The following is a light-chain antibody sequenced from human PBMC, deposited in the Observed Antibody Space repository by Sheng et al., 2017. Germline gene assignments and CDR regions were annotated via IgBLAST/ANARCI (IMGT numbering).Light chain of an antibody. J-gene: IGKJ1*01. CDR1: QNISNY. CDR3: QQSYSAPRT. Sequence: DIQMTQSPSSLSASVGDRVTITCRASQNISNYLNWYQQRPGKAPKLLIYGASSLQSGVPSSFSGSGSGTDFTLTISSLQPEDFATYYCQQSYSAPRTFGQGPRWK. CDR2: GAS. V-gene: IGKV1-39*01.